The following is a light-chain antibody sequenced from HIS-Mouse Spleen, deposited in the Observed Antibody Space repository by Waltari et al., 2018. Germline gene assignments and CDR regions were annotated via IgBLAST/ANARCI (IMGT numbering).Light chain of an antibody. J-gene: IGLJ3*02. V-gene: IGLV2-23*01. CDR2: EGS. Sequence: QSALTQPASVSGSPGQSITISCTGTSSDVGSYNLVSWYQQHPGKAPKLMIYEGSKRTSGVANRFSGSKSGKTASLTISGLQAEDEADYYCCSYAGSSTYWVFGGGTKLTVL. CDR1: SSDVGSYNL. CDR3: CSYAGSSTYWV.